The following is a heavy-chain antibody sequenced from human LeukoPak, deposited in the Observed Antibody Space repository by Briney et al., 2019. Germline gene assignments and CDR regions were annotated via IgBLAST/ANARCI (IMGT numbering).Heavy chain of an antibody. J-gene: IGHJ4*02. CDR1: GFTFSNYS. D-gene: IGHD3-10*01. CDR2: ISRSSSYI. V-gene: IGHV3-21*01. Sequence: GGSLRLSCAASGFTFSNYSMHWVRQAPGKGLEWVSSISRSSSYIYYADSVKGRFTISRDNAKNSLYLQMNSLRAEDTAVYYCARASGRKWGYYYGSGSPDYWGQGTLVTVSS. CDR3: ARASGRKWGYYYGSGSPDY.